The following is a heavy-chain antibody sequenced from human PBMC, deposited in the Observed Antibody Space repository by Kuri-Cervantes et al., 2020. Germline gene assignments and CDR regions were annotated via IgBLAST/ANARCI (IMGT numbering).Heavy chain of an antibody. V-gene: IGHV3-48*01. CDR1: GFTFSSYS. CDR3: ARGGPLYYGDYLNRDYYYYMDV. D-gene: IGHD4-17*01. Sequence: GGSLRLSCAASGFTFSSYSMNWVRQAPGKGLEWVSYISSSSSTIYYADSVKGRFTISRDNAKNALYLQMNSLRAEDTAVYYCARGGPLYYGDYLNRDYYYYMDVWGKGTTVTVSS. CDR2: ISSSSSTI. J-gene: IGHJ6*03.